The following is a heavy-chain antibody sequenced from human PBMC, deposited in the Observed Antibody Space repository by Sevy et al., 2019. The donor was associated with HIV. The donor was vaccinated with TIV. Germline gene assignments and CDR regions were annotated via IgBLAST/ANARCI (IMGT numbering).Heavy chain of an antibody. CDR1: GGSISSYY. J-gene: IGHJ4*02. CDR3: ARDMLGYCSSTSCYAEGYFDY. Sequence: SETLSLTCTVSGGSISSYYWSWIRQPPGKGLEWIGYIYYSGSTNYNPSLKSRVTISVDTSKNQFSLKQSSVTAADTAVYYWARDMLGYCSSTSCYAEGYFDYWGQGTLVTVSS. V-gene: IGHV4-59*01. CDR2: IYYSGST. D-gene: IGHD2-2*01.